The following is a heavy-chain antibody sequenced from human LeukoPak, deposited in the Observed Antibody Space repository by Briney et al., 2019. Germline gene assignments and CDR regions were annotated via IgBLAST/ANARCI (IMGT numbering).Heavy chain of an antibody. CDR2: IDPSDSYT. V-gene: IGHV5-10-1*01. CDR3: ARHEYDFWSGYSFDAFDI. CDR1: GYSFTSYW. Sequence: VESLKISCKGSGYSFTSYWISWVRQMPGKGLEWMGRIDPSDSYTNYSPSFQGHVTISADKSISTAYLQWSSLKASDTAMYYCARHEYDFWSGYSFDAFDIWGQGTMVTVSS. J-gene: IGHJ3*02. D-gene: IGHD3-3*01.